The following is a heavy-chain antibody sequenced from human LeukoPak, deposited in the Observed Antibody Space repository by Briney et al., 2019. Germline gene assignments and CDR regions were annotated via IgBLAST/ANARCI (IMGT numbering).Heavy chain of an antibody. J-gene: IGHJ4*02. CDR1: GFTLSSYW. CDR2: INEDESMK. CDR3: ARDEPGYGEFLLY. Sequence: GGSLRLSCAASGFTLSSYWMSWVRQAPGKGLEWVANINEDESMKTYVDSLKGRFTISRDNTKNSMYLQMNSLRAEDTAVYYCARDEPGYGEFLLYWGQGTLVTVSS. D-gene: IGHD3-10*01. V-gene: IGHV3-7*01.